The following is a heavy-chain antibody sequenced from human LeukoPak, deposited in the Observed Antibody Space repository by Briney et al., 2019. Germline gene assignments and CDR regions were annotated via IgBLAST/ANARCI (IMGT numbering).Heavy chain of an antibody. CDR2: INHSGST. J-gene: IGHJ4*02. Sequence: SETLSLTCAVYGGSFSGYYWCWIRPPPGKGLEWIGEINHSGSTNYNPSLKSRFTISGDTSKNQFSLKLSSVTAADTAVYYCARGSRSRHGVYWGREPWSPSPQ. D-gene: IGHD6-13*01. V-gene: IGHV4-34*01. CDR1: GGSFSGYY. CDR3: ARGSRSRHGVY.